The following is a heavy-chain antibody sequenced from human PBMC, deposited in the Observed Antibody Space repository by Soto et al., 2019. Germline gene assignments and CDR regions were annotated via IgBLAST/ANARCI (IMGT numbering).Heavy chain of an antibody. CDR3: ARDEPELELHGMNYYGMDV. CDR2: IIPIFGTA. CDR1: GGTFSSYA. D-gene: IGHD1-7*01. V-gene: IGHV1-69*13. J-gene: IGHJ6*02. Sequence: SVKVSCKASGGTFSSYAISWVRQSPGQGLEWMGGIIPIFGTANYAQKFQGRVTITADESTSTAYMELSSLRSEDTAVYYCARDEPELELHGMNYYGMDVWGQGTTVTVSS.